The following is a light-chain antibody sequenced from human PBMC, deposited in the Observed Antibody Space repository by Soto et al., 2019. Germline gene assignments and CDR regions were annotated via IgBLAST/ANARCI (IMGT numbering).Light chain of an antibody. Sequence: DIQMTQSPSTLSASVGDRVTITCRASQSISSWLAWYQQKPGKAPKLLIYKASSLESGVPSRFSGSGSGTEFTLTISSLQPDEFATYYCQQYNSYPITVGQGTRLEI. V-gene: IGKV1-5*03. CDR2: KAS. CDR3: QQYNSYPIT. J-gene: IGKJ5*01. CDR1: QSISSW.